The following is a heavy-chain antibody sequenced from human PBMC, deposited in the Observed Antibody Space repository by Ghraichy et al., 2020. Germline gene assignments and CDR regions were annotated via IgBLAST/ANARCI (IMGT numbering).Heavy chain of an antibody. CDR1: GFTFSSYE. J-gene: IGHJ4*02. CDR2: ISSSGSTI. CDR3: ARGQQLGLWYFDY. V-gene: IGHV3-48*03. Sequence: GGYLRLSCAASGFTFSSYEMDWVRQAPGKGPEWLSYISSSGSTIYYADSVKGRFTISRDNTKNSLYLQMNSLRAEDTAVYYCARGQQLGLWYFDYWGQGTLVTVSS. D-gene: IGHD6-13*01.